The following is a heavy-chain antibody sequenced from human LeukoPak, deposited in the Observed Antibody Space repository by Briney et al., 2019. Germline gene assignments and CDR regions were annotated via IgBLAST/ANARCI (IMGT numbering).Heavy chain of an antibody. D-gene: IGHD6-25*01. J-gene: IGHJ4*02. CDR3: ARETGQRDRAFDY. CDR1: GYTFTGYY. Sequence: GASVKVSCKASGYTFTGYYMHWVRQAPGQGLEWMGWINPNSGGTYYAQKFQGRVTMTRDTSISTAYRELSRLRSDDTAVYYCARETGQRDRAFDYWGQGTLVTVSS. V-gene: IGHV1-2*02. CDR2: INPNSGGT.